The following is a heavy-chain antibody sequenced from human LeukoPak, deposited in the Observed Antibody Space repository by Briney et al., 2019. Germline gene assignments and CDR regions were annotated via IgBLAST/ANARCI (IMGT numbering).Heavy chain of an antibody. CDR1: GGSISSSSYY. J-gene: IGHJ4*02. Sequence: SEALSLTCTVSGGSISSSSYYWGWIRQPPGKGLEWIGSIYYSGSTYYNPSLKSRVTISVDTSKNQFSLKLSSVTAADTAVYYCARVSTTYYYGSGSYSHFDYWGQGTLVTVSS. CDR2: IYYSGST. V-gene: IGHV4-39*07. CDR3: ARVSTTYYYGSGSYSHFDY. D-gene: IGHD3-10*01.